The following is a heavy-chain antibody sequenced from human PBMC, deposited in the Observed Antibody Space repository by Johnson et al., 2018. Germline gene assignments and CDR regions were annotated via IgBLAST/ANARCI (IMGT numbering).Heavy chain of an antibody. J-gene: IGHJ3*02. CDR2: ISADNDNT. Sequence: QVQLVQSGAEVEKPGASVKVSCKASGYTFTSYPMHWVRQAPGQRLEWMGWISADNDNTKYSQKFQGRVTITRDTSASTVYMELTSLRSEDTAVYYCARDLSRTGDAFDIWGQGTMITVSS. CDR1: GYTFTSYP. CDR3: ARDLSRTGDAFDI. D-gene: IGHD1-1*01. V-gene: IGHV1-3*01.